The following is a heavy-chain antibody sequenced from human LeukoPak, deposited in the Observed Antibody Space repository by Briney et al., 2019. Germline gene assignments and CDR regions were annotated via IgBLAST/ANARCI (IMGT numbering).Heavy chain of an antibody. CDR1: GFTFSSYG. J-gene: IGHJ4*02. Sequence: GGSLRLSCAASGFTFSSYGMHWVRQAPGKGLEWVAGISYDGSNKYYEDSVKGRFTISRDNSKNTMYLQMNSQRAEDKSVYNCALTDIIIGYSTLDYWGQGTLVTVSS. V-gene: IGHV3-30*03. D-gene: IGHD3-9*01. CDR3: ALTDIIIGYSTLDY. CDR2: ISYDGSNK.